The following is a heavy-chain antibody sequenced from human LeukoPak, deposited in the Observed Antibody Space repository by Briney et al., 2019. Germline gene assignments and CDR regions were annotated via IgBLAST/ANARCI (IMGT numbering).Heavy chain of an antibody. Sequence: PSETLSLTCTVSGGSISSGGYYWSWIRQHPGKGLEWIGYIYYSGSTYYNPSLKSRVTISVDTSKNQFSLKLSSVTAADTAVYYCARDRDILTGRGTPYGFDYWGQGTLVTVSS. CDR1: GGSISSGGYY. CDR2: IYYSGST. D-gene: IGHD3-9*01. CDR3: ARDRDILTGRGTPYGFDY. V-gene: IGHV4-31*03. J-gene: IGHJ4*02.